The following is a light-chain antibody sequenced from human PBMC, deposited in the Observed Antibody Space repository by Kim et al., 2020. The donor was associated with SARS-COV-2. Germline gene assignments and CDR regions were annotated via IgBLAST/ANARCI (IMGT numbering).Light chain of an antibody. J-gene: IGLJ2*01. CDR2: LNRDGNH. CDR1: SGQHKYA. CDR3: QTLGKSTYAI. Sequence: VKLTLTLSSGQHKYAIARHQQAPHKGPGFLMKLNRDGNHKQGGGIPDRFSGSSSGAERFLTISRLQSQDEADYFCQTLGKSTYAIFGGGTQLTVL. V-gene: IGLV4-69*01.